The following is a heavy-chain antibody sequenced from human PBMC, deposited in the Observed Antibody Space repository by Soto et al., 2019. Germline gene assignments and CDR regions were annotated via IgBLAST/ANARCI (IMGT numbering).Heavy chain of an antibody. CDR2: ISGSGGST. J-gene: IGHJ3*02. Sequence: GGSLRLSCAASGFTFSSYAMSWVRQAPGKGLEWVSAISGSGGSTYYADSVKGRFTISRDNSKNTLYPQMNSLRAEDTAVYYCAKFSANFGAFDIWGQGTMVTVSS. D-gene: IGHD2-8*01. CDR1: GFTFSSYA. V-gene: IGHV3-23*01. CDR3: AKFSANFGAFDI.